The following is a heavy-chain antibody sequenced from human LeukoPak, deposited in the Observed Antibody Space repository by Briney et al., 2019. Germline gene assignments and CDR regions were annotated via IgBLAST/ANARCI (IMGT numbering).Heavy chain of an antibody. CDR1: GDSVSGYY. CDR3: ARGVLGPYYFDL. J-gene: IGHJ2*01. V-gene: IGHV4-34*01. CDR2: IHYTGAT. Sequence: SDTLSLTCTVSGDSVSGYYGSWIRQPPGKGLEWIGEIHYTGATNYKPSLKSRVTISGDPSKNQVSLRVSSVTAANTAVYYCARGVLGPYYFDLWGRGTLVTVSS. D-gene: IGHD7-27*01.